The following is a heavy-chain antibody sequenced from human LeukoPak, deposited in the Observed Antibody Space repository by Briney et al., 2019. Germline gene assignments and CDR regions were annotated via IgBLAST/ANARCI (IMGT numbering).Heavy chain of an antibody. Sequence: PSETLSLTCTVPGYSISSGYYWGWIRQPPGKGLEWIGSIYHSGSTYYNPSLKSRVTISVDTSKNQFSLKLSSVTAADTAVYYCARESSSYADYWGQGTLVTVSS. CDR3: ARESSSYADY. V-gene: IGHV4-38-2*02. CDR2: IYHSGST. D-gene: IGHD6-6*01. J-gene: IGHJ4*02. CDR1: GYSISSGYY.